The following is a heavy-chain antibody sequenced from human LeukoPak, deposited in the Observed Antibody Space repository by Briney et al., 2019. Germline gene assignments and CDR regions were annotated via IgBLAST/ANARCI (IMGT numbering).Heavy chain of an antibody. CDR3: ARGSRETFDY. J-gene: IGHJ4*02. D-gene: IGHD5-24*01. V-gene: IGHV4-59*11. CDR1: GGSISSHY. CDR2: IYYSGST. Sequence: KASETLSLTCTVSGGSISSHYWSWIRQPPGKGLEWIGYIYYSGSTNYNPSLKSRVTISVDTSKNQFSLKLSSVTAADTAVYYCARGSRETFDYWGQGTLVTVSS.